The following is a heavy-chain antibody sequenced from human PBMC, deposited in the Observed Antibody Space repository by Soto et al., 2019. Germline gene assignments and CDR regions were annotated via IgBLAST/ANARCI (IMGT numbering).Heavy chain of an antibody. D-gene: IGHD4-17*01. J-gene: IGHJ4*02. CDR3: ARGGYGDYRGSDFDY. Sequence: PGGSLRLSCAASGFTFSSYAMHWVRQAPGKGLEYVSAISDHGGSRYYADSVKGRFFISRDNSKNTLYLQMGSVRAEDMAVYYCARGGYGDYRGSDFDYWGQGTLVTVSS. CDR1: GFTFSSYA. V-gene: IGHV3-64*02. CDR2: ISDHGGSR.